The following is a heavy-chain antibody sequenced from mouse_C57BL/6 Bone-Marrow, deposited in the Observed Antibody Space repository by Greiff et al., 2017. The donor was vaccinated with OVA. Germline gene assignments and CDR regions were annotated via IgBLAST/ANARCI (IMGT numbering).Heavy chain of an antibody. CDR1: GFTFSNYW. D-gene: IGHD1-1*01. CDR2: IRLKSDNYAT. CDR3: TIYYGGYYAIDY. Sequence: EVKLVESGGGLVQPGGSMKLSCVASGFTFSNYWMNWVRQSPEKGLEWVAQIRLKSDNYATHYAESVKGRFTISRDDSKSSVYLQMNNLRAEDTGIYYCTIYYGGYYAIDYWGQGTSVTVSS. J-gene: IGHJ4*01. V-gene: IGHV6-3*01.